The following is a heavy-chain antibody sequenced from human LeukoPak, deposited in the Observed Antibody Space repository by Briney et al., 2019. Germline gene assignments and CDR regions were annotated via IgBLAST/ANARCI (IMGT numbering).Heavy chain of an antibody. J-gene: IGHJ4*02. V-gene: IGHV4-4*09. CDR1: GAPISRFY. CDR2: IYNGVPT. D-gene: IGHD6-19*01. Sequence: SETLSLICTTSGAPISRFYWSWVRQPPGKGLEWIGNIYNGVPTFFNPSLKSRVTLSVDTSKTQFSLQLASVTAADTAVYYCVQTTGWPGFDYWGRGILVTVSS. CDR3: VQTTGWPGFDY.